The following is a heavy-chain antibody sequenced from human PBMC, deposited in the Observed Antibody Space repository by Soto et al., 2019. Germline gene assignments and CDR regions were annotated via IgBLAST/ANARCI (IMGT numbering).Heavy chain of an antibody. CDR3: ARVYGKYFQH. CDR2: IYPSDSDT. V-gene: IGHV5-51*01. CDR1: GYVFTSYW. J-gene: IGHJ1*01. D-gene: IGHD4-17*01. Sequence: EVRLVQSGAEVKKPGESLKISCKGSGYVFTSYWIAWVRQMPGKGLEWMGLIYPSDSDTRYSPSFQGQVTISADKSINTAYLQWGSLKASDTAMYYCARVYGKYFQHWGQGTPVTVSS.